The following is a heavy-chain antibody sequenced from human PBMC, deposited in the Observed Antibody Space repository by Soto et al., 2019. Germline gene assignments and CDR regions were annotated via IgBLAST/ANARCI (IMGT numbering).Heavy chain of an antibody. CDR1: GYTFTNAFSNYY. CDR3: ARLAVPDYGDYGWFDP. J-gene: IGHJ5*02. D-gene: IGHD4-17*01. Sequence: ASVKVSCKASGYTFTNAFSNYYMHWVRQAPGQGLEWMGIINPIGGGTSYAQKFQDRVTMTSDTSTSTVYMELSSLRSEDTAVYYCARLAVPDYGDYGWFDPWGQGTLVTVSS. V-gene: IGHV1-46*01. CDR2: INPIGGGT.